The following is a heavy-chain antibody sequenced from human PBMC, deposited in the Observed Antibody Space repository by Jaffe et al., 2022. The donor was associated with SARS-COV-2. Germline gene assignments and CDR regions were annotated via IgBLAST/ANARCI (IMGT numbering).Heavy chain of an antibody. CDR3: ARDRDYAFDY. J-gene: IGHJ4*02. CDR2: MHSSTSI. V-gene: IGHV3-48*01. D-gene: IGHD4-17*01. Sequence: EVQLVESGGGLVQPGGSLRLSCAASGFTFTDFSMNWVRQAPGKGLQWISYMHSSTSISYADSVQGRFTISRDNAKNSLYLQMNSLRAEDTAVYYCARDRDYAFDYWGQGTLVTVSS. CDR1: GFTFTDFS.